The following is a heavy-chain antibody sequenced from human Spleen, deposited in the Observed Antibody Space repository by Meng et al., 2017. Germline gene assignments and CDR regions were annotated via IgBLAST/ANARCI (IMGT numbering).Heavy chain of an antibody. CDR2: IYPGDSDT. V-gene: IGHV5-51*01. D-gene: IGHD3-22*01. CDR1: GYSFTRYW. Sequence: VQLVRSGAEVKKPGASVKISCKGSGYSFTRYWIGWVRQMPGKGLEWMGIIYPGDSDTRYSPSFQGRVTISADKSISAAYLQWSSLKASDTAMYYCGRGYYYDSSASGWFDPWGQGTLVTVSS. CDR3: GRGYYYDSSASGWFDP. J-gene: IGHJ5*02.